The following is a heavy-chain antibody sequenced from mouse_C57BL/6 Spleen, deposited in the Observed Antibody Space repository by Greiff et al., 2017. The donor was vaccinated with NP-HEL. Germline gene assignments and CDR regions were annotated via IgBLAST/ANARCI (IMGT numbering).Heavy chain of an antibody. Sequence: QVQLQQPGAELVKPGASVKMSCKASGYTFTSYWITWVKQRPGQGLEWIGDIYPGSGSTNYNEKFKSKATLTVDTSSSTAYMQLSSLTSEDSAVYCCARGGLTGTDFDYWGQGTTLTVSS. CDR2: IYPGSGST. CDR1: GYTFTSYW. V-gene: IGHV1-55*01. CDR3: ARGGLTGTDFDY. D-gene: IGHD4-1*01. J-gene: IGHJ2*01.